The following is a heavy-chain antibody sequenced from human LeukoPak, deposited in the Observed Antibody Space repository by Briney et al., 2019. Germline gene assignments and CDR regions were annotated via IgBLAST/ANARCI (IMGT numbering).Heavy chain of an antibody. D-gene: IGHD5-24*01. CDR1: GFTFSTYW. CDR3: ARGFSYNHFDY. CDR2: INVDGSGA. Sequence: GGSLRLSCAASGFTFSTYWMHWVRQAPGKGLVWVSHINVDGSGATYADSVKGRFTISRDNAKNTLYLHMNSLRTEDTAVYYCARGFSYNHFDYWGQGTLVTVSS. J-gene: IGHJ4*02. V-gene: IGHV3-74*01.